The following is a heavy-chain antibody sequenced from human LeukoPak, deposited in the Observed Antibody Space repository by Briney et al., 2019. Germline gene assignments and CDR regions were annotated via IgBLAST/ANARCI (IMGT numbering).Heavy chain of an antibody. V-gene: IGHV1-69*04. Sequence: SVKVSCKASGGTFSSYAISWVRQAPGQGLEWMGRIIPILGIANYAQKFQGRVTITADKSTSTAYMELSSLRSEDTAVYYCARDRYSSSWQPDAFDIWGQGTMVTVSS. CDR2: IIPILGIA. J-gene: IGHJ3*02. CDR3: ARDRYSSSWQPDAFDI. CDR1: GGTFSSYA. D-gene: IGHD6-13*01.